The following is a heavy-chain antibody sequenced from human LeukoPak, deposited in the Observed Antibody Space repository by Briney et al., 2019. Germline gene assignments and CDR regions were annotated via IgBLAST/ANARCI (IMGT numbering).Heavy chain of an antibody. D-gene: IGHD3-3*01. CDR1: GGSISSGGYS. V-gene: IGHV4-30-2*01. Sequence: SQTLSLTCAVSGGSISSGGYSWSWIRQPPGTGLEWIGYIYHSGSTYYNPSLKSRVTISVDRSKNQFSLKLSSVTAADTAVYYCARGTSGLYYYGMDVWGQGTTVTVSS. CDR2: IYHSGST. J-gene: IGHJ6*02. CDR3: ARGTSGLYYYGMDV.